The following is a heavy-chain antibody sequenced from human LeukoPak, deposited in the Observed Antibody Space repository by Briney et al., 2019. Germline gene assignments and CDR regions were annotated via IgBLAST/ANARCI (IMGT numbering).Heavy chain of an antibody. J-gene: IGHJ4*02. CDR1: GGSIRTDSYN. CDR3: ARQRTVVTPEFFDY. Sequence: SETLSLTCTVSGGSIRTDSYNWGWIRQPPGKGLEWIASIRYSGTTYYNPSLKSRITISVDTSENHFSLKLNSVTAADTAIYYCARQRTVVTPEFFDYWGQGTLVIVSS. D-gene: IGHD4-23*01. V-gene: IGHV4-39*01. CDR2: IRYSGTT.